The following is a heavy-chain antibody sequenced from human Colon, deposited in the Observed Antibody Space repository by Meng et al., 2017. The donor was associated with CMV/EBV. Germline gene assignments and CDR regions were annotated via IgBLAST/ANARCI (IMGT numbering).Heavy chain of an antibody. D-gene: IGHD2-8*01. Sequence: GESLKISCATSGFAFSDLYMDWVRRAPGKGLEWVAKTNEDGSDKYYVDSVKGRFTIFRDNAKNSVYLQMNSLRAEDTAVYYCASTGPLYGLYFCYWGQGTLVTVSS. J-gene: IGHJ4*02. CDR1: GFAFSDLY. V-gene: IGHV3-7*01. CDR3: ASTGPLYGLYFCY. CDR2: TNEDGSDK.